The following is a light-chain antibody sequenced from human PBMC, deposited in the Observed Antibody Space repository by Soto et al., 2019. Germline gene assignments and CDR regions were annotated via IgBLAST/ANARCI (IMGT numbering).Light chain of an antibody. CDR2: AAS. V-gene: IGKV1-12*01. CDR1: QGISSW. CDR3: QQATSFPFT. J-gene: IGKJ3*01. Sequence: DIQMTQSPSSVSASVGDRVTITCRASQGISSWLAWYQQKPGKAPELLIYAASSLQSGVPSRFSASGSGADVSLTISSQQPEDFATYYCQQATSFPFTFGPGTKVDIK.